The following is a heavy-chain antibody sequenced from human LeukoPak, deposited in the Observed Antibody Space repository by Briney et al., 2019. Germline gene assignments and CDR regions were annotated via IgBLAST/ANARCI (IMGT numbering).Heavy chain of an antibody. CDR1: GYTFTDYF. J-gene: IGHJ4*02. CDR3: ARGYCTNGVCRTFDI. CDR2: ISPNGGTT. Sequence: ASVKVSCKASGYTFTDYFIHWVRQAPGQGLEWMGIISPNGGTTNCAQKFQDRVTMTRDTSTSTVYMELSSLRSEDTAVYYCARGYCTNGVCRTFDIWGQGTLVTVSS. D-gene: IGHD2-8*01. V-gene: IGHV1-46*01.